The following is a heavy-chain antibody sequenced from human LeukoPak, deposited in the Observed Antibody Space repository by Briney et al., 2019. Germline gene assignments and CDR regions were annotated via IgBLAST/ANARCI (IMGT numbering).Heavy chain of an antibody. CDR3: ARGGMAYYYDSSGYYFDY. V-gene: IGHV3-43*02. CDR2: ISGDGGST. CDR1: GFTFDDYA. Sequence: GGSLRLSCAASGFTFDDYAMHWVRQAPGKGLEWVSLISGDGGSTYFADSVKGRFTISRDNAKNSLYLQMNSLRAEDTAVYYCARGGMAYYYDSSGYYFDYWGQGTLVTVSS. J-gene: IGHJ4*02. D-gene: IGHD3-22*01.